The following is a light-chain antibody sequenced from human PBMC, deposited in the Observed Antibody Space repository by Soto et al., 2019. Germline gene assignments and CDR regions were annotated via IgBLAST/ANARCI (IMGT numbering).Light chain of an antibody. Sequence: EVVLTQSPDTVSVSPGGRATLSCRASQDVREGLAWYQQRLGQAPRLLIHGASTRATGIPARFSGSGSGTEFTLTISSLQSEDFATYYCQQYDVWPQTFGQGTTVEI. CDR3: QQYDVWPQT. CDR2: GAS. J-gene: IGKJ1*01. V-gene: IGKV3-15*01. CDR1: QDVREG.